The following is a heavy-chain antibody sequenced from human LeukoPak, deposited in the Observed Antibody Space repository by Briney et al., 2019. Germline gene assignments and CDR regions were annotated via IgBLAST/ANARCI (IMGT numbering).Heavy chain of an antibody. J-gene: IGHJ4*02. Sequence: GGSLRLSCAASGFTVSSNYMSWVRQAPGKGLEWVSVIYSGGSTYYADSVKGRFTISRDNSKNTLYLQMNSLRAEDTAVYYCARGDYDILTGYYSWGQGTLVTVSS. V-gene: IGHV3-53*05. CDR3: ARGDYDILTGYYS. D-gene: IGHD3-9*01. CDR2: IYSGGST. CDR1: GFTVSSNY.